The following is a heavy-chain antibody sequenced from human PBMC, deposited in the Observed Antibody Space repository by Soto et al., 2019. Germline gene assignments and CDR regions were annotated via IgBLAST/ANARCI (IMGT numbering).Heavy chain of an antibody. D-gene: IGHD3-10*01. CDR2: IIPIFGTA. V-gene: IGHV1-69*01. CDR1: GGTFSSYA. Sequence: QVQLVQSGAEVKKPGSSVKVSCKASGGTFSSYAISWVRQAPGPGLEWMGGIIPIFGTANYAQKFQGRVTITAEDSTSSAYMELSSLRSGDTAVYYCARARSPHAGAVGSRVWFDPCGQGTLVTVSS. J-gene: IGHJ5*02. CDR3: ARARSPHAGAVGSRVWFDP.